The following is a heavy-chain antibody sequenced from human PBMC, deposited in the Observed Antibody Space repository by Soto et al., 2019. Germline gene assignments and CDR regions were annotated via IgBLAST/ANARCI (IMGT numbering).Heavy chain of an antibody. CDR1: GASISSGDYY. CDR3: ARAAYIDSSGHYPSQAFDI. D-gene: IGHD3-22*01. CDR2: FYYTGST. J-gene: IGHJ3*02. Sequence: QVQLQESGPGLVKPSQTLSLTCTVSGASISSGDYYWNWIRQRPGKGLEWIGFFYYTGSTYYNPSLKSRVTISADTSKNEVSLRLSSVTAADTAVYYCARAAYIDSSGHYPSQAFDIWGQGTMVTVSS. V-gene: IGHV4-31*03.